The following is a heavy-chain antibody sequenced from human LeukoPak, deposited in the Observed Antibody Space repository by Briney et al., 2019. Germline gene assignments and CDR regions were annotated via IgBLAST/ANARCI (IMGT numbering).Heavy chain of an antibody. CDR1: GDSVSSNSAA. D-gene: IGHD3-22*01. CDR3: ARDYDSSGYYWYYFDY. CDR2: TYYRAKWYN. Sequence: SQTLSLTCAISGDSVSSNSAAWNWIRQSPSRGLEWLGRTYYRAKWYNDYAVSVKSRITINPDTSKNQFSLQLNSVTPEDTAVYYCARDYDSSGYYWYYFDYWGQGTLVTVSS. V-gene: IGHV6-1*01. J-gene: IGHJ4*02.